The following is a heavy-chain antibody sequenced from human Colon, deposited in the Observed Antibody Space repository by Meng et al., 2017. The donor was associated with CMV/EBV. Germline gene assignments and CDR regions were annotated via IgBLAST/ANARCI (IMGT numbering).Heavy chain of an antibody. CDR3: ARADCSSTSCKGADY. CDR1: GFSVSSNY. J-gene: IGHJ4*02. V-gene: IGHV3-20*04. D-gene: IGHD2-2*01. CDR2: INWNGGNT. Sequence: GGSLRLSCAASGFSVSSNYMNWVRQAPGKGLEWVSGINWNGGNTGYADSVKGRFTISRDNAKNSLYLQMNSLRAEDTALYYCARADCSSTSCKGADYWGQGTLVTVSS.